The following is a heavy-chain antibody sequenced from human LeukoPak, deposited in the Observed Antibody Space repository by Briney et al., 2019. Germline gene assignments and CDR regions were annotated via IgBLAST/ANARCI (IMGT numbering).Heavy chain of an antibody. D-gene: IGHD6-19*01. V-gene: IGHV3-30*04. CDR1: GFTFSSYA. CDR3: ARTREQWQVLDY. J-gene: IGHJ4*02. CDR2: ISHEGSQT. Sequence: GGSLRLSCAASGFTFSSYAMHWVRQAPGKGLEWVAVISHEGSQTYYGDSVRGRFTISRDNSKNMVYLQMNSLRAEDTAVYYCARTREQWQVLDYWGQGTLVTVSS.